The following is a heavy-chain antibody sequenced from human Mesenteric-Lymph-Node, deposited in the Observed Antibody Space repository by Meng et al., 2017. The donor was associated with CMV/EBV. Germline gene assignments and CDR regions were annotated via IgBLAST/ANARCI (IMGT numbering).Heavy chain of an antibody. J-gene: IGHJ4*02. CDR2: INGRGGST. V-gene: IGHV3-23*01. Sequence: GESLKISCAASGFTFSSYAMSWVRQAPGKGLEWVSAINGRGGSTYYADSVKGRFTISRDNSKNTLYLQTNSLRAEDTAVYYCAKDRGIAVAGPGVLDFWGQGMLVTVSS. CDR3: AKDRGIAVAGPGVLDF. D-gene: IGHD6-19*01. CDR1: GFTFSSYA.